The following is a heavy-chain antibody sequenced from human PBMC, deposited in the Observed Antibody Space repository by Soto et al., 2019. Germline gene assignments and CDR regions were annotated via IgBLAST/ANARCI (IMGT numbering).Heavy chain of an antibody. Sequence: ESGGDSVKPGESLRLSCVASGFTFIDYYMNWVRQAPGKGLEWISYISSTGKNIYYSDSVKGRFIVSRDNAKNSLFLQMNSLTADDTAVYYCGRSHGAGSYWGQGTRVTVSS. CDR2: ISSTGKNI. CDR1: GFTFIDYY. J-gene: IGHJ4*02. D-gene: IGHD4-17*01. V-gene: IGHV3-11*01. CDR3: GRSHGAGSY.